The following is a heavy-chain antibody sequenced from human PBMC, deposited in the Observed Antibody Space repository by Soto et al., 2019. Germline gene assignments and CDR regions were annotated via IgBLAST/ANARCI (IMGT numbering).Heavy chain of an antibody. CDR2: ISGSGGST. CDR3: ARTEMATTLDY. J-gene: IGHJ4*02. D-gene: IGHD5-12*01. Sequence: GALRLSCAASGFTFSSYAMSWVRQAPGKGLEWVSAISGSGGSTYYADSVKGRFTISRDNSKNTLYLQMNSLRAEDTAVYYCARTEMATTLDYWGQGTLVTVSS. CDR1: GFTFSSYA. V-gene: IGHV3-23*01.